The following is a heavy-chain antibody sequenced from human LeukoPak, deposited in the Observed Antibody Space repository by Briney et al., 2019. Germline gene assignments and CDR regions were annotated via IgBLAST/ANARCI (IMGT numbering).Heavy chain of an antibody. D-gene: IGHD2/OR15-2a*01. J-gene: IGHJ6*04. CDR3: AKVGSFGGYYGMDV. Sequence: GGSLRLSCAASGFTFSSYGMPWFRQAPGKGREGLAVISYDGSNKYYADSVKGRFTISRDNSKNTLYLQMNSLRAEDTAVYYCAKVGSFGGYYGMDVWGKGTTVTVSS. V-gene: IGHV3-30*18. CDR1: GFTFSSYG. CDR2: ISYDGSNK.